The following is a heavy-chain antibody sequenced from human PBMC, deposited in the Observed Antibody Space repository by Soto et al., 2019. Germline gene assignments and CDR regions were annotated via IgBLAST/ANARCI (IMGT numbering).Heavy chain of an antibody. J-gene: IGHJ6*02. D-gene: IGHD6-6*01. CDR3: ARLRFSGTSSIAGGGALDYYYYYGMDV. CDR2: IYPGDSDT. CDR1: GYSFTSYW. V-gene: IGHV5-51*01. Sequence: PGESLKISCKGSGYSFTSYWIGWVRQMPGKGLEWMGIIYPGDSDTRYSPSFQGQVTISADKSISTAYLQWSSLKASDTAMYYCARLRFSGTSSIAGGGALDYYYYYGMDVWGQGTTVTVSS.